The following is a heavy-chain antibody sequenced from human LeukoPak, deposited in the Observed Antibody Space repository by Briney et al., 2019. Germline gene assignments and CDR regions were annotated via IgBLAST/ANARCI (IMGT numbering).Heavy chain of an antibody. CDR2: ISWNSGSI. J-gene: IGHJ4*02. Sequence: PGRSLRLSCAASGFTFDDYAMHWVRQAPGKGLEWVSGISWNSGSIGYADSVKGRFTISRDSAKNSLYLQMNSLRAEDTALYCCAKGEYYYDSSGYPIDYWGQGTLVTVSS. CDR3: AKGEYYYDSSGYPIDY. V-gene: IGHV3-9*01. D-gene: IGHD3-22*01. CDR1: GFTFDDYA.